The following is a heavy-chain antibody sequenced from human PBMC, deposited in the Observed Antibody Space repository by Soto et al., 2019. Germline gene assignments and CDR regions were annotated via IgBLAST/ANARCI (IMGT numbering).Heavy chain of an antibody. V-gene: IGHV2-5*02. J-gene: IGHJ5*02. D-gene: IGHD2-21*01. CDR1: GFSLTTRGVG. Sequence: QITLKESGPSLVKPTQTLTLTCTFSGFSLTTRGVGVGWIRQPPGKALECLALIYWDDDKRYTPSLHSRLSITKDTSKNQVVLTMTNVDPVDTATYYCAHIPNYSQYDWFDPWGQGTLFSVAS. CDR3: AHIPNYSQYDWFDP. CDR2: IYWDDDK.